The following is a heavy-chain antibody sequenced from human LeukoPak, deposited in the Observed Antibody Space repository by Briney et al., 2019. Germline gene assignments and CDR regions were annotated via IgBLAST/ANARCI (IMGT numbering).Heavy chain of an antibody. CDR3: AKAGIAAAGRGYFDY. Sequence: TGGSLRLSCAASGFTFSSYAMSWVRQAPGKWLEWVSAISGSGGSTYYADSVKGRFTISRDNSKNTLYLQMNSLRAEDTAVYYCAKAGIAAAGRGYFDYWGQGTLVTVSS. CDR1: GFTFSSYA. D-gene: IGHD6-13*01. J-gene: IGHJ4*02. V-gene: IGHV3-23*01. CDR2: ISGSGGST.